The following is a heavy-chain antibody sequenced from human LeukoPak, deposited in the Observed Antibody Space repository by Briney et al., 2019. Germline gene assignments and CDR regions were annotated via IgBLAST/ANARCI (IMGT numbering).Heavy chain of an antibody. D-gene: IGHD6-13*01. J-gene: IGHJ4*02. CDR1: GGSISSSSFY. CDR3: ARHSGPYTSSWFDY. V-gene: IGHV4-39*01. CDR2: IYYSGST. Sequence: SETLSLTCTVSGGSISSSSFYWGWIRQPPGKGLEWIGSIYYSGSTYYNPSLKSRVTISVDTSKDQFSLKLSSVTAADTAVYYCARHSGPYTSSWFDYWGQGTLVTVSS.